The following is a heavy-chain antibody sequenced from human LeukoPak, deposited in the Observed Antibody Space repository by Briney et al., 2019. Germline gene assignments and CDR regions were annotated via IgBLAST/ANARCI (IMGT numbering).Heavy chain of an antibody. CDR3: ARSLVAAGQYYFDY. CDR2: IYYSGST. D-gene: IGHD6-13*01. J-gene: IGHJ4*02. CDR1: GGSISSSSYY. Sequence: SETLSLTCSVSGGSISSSSYYWGWIRQPPGKGLEWIGTIYYSGSTYYNPSLESRGTISVDTSKNQFPLKLSSVTAADTAVYYCARSLVAAGQYYFDYWGQGTLVTVSS. V-gene: IGHV4-39*01.